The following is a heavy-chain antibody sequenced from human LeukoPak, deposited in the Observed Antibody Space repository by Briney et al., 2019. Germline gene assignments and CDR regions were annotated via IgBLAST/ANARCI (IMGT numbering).Heavy chain of an antibody. V-gene: IGHV1-18*01. Sequence: ASVKVSCKASGYTFTSYDINWVRQATGQGLEWMGWISAYNGNTNYAQKLQGRVTMTTDTSTSTAYMELRSLRSDDTAVYYCARAPEVGATGYWGQGTLVTVSS. CDR1: GYTFTSYD. CDR2: ISAYNGNT. D-gene: IGHD1-26*01. J-gene: IGHJ4*02. CDR3: ARAPEVGATGY.